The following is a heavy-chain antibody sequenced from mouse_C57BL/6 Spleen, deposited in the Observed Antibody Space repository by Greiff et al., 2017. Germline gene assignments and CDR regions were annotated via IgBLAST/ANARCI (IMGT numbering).Heavy chain of an antibody. V-gene: IGHV3-1*01. Sequence: DVQLVESGPGMVKPSQSLSLTCTVTGYSITSGYDWHWIRHFPGNKLEWMGYISYSGSTNYNPSLKSRISITHDTSKNHFFLKLNSVTTEDTATYYCARSGLLYLFDYWGQGTTLTVSS. D-gene: IGHD2-12*01. CDR1: GYSITSGYD. J-gene: IGHJ2*01. CDR2: ISYSGST. CDR3: ARSGLLYLFDY.